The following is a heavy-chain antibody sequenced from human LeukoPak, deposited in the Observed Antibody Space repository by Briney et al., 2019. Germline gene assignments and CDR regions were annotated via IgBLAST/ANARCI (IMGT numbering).Heavy chain of an antibody. Sequence: SETLSLTCTVSGGSISSYYWNWIRQPPGKGLEWIGYIYNSGSTNNNPSLKSRVTISVDTSKNQFSLKLSSVTAADTAVYYCARTSCSGGSCYPELVYGYYYYMDVWGKGTTVTVSS. CDR1: GGSISSYY. D-gene: IGHD2-15*01. V-gene: IGHV4-59*01. CDR3: ARTSCSGGSCYPELVYGYYYYMDV. J-gene: IGHJ6*03. CDR2: IYNSGST.